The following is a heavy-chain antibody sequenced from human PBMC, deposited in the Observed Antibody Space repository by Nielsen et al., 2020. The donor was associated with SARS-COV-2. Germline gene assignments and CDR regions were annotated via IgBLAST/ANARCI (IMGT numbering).Heavy chain of an antibody. CDR3: SKDLKRYYFDF. CDR2: ISYDESNK. J-gene: IGHJ4*02. Sequence: GESLKISCAASGFTFSHYDMHWVRQAPGKGLEWVAVISYDESNKYYADSVKGRFTISRDNSKNTLYLQMNSLRDEDTAVYYCSKDLKRYYFDFWGQGTLVTVSS. V-gene: IGHV3-30*18. CDR1: GFTFSHYD.